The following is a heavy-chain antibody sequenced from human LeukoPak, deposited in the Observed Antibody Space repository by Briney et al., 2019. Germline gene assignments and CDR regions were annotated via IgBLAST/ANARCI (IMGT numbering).Heavy chain of an antibody. CDR1: GYTFTSYG. V-gene: IGHV1-18*01. CDR2: ISAYNGNT. CDR3: ARDRYYYDSSGYWGVGDYYYYMDV. Sequence: GASVKVSCKASGYTFTSYGISWVRQAPGQGLEWMGWISAYNGNTNYAQKLQGRVTMTTDTSTGTAYMELRSLRSDDTAVYYCARDRYYYDSSGYWGVGDYYYYMDVWGKGTTVTISS. D-gene: IGHD3-22*01. J-gene: IGHJ6*03.